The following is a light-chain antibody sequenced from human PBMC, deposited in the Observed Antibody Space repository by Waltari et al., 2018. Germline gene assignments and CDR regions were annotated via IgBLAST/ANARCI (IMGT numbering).Light chain of an antibody. CDR1: QTVNNNY. Sequence: ENVLTQSPATLSLSPGERATISCRASQTVNNNYLAWYQQKPGQAPRLLIYIASSRAAGIPDSFTGSGSGTDFTLTISRLEPEDFAVYYCHQYGASPRTFGRGTKVEIK. CDR2: IAS. V-gene: IGKV3-20*01. J-gene: IGKJ1*01. CDR3: HQYGASPRT.